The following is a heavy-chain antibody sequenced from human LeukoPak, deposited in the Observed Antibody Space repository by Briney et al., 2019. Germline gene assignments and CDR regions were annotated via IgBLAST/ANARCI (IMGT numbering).Heavy chain of an antibody. CDR1: GFTVSNNY. D-gene: IGHD1-14*01. CDR3: ARGGARSGKAFDI. J-gene: IGHJ3*02. Sequence: GGSLRLSCAASGFTVSNNYLHWVRQAPGKGLEWVSVIYSGGTTYYANSVKGRFTISRDNSKNTLYLQMNSLRAEDTAVYYCARGGARSGKAFDIWGQGTMVTVSS. CDR2: IYSGGTT. V-gene: IGHV3-66*02.